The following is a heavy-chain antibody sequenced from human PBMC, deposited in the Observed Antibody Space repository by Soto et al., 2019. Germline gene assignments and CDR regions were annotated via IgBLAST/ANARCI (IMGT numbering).Heavy chain of an antibody. Sequence: TGGSLRLSCAASGFTFNNYALNWVRQAPGKGLEWVSTISKSGDNTHYSESVKGRFTISRGNSKNTLYLQMNSLRAEDTALYYCARDPSTGYADYWGQGTLVTVSS. CDR1: GFTFNNYA. CDR3: ARDPSTGYADY. V-gene: IGHV3-23*01. D-gene: IGHD3-9*01. CDR2: ISKSGDNT. J-gene: IGHJ4*02.